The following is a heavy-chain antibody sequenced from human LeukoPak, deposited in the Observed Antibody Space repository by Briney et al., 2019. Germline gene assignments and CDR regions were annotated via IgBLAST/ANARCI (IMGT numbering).Heavy chain of an antibody. CDR3: ARIYSSSSARDY. V-gene: IGHV1-2*02. CDR1: GYTFTGYY. Sequence: GASVKVSCKASGYTFTGYYMHWVRQAPGQGLEWMGWINPNSGGTNYAQKFQGRVTMTRDTSISTACMELSRLRSDDTAVYYCARIYSSSSARDYWGQGTLVTVSS. D-gene: IGHD6-6*01. J-gene: IGHJ4*02. CDR2: INPNSGGT.